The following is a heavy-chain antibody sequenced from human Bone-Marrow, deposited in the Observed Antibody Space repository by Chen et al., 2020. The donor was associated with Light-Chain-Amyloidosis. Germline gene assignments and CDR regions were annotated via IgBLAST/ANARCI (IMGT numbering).Heavy chain of an antibody. CDR3: ARGVMMLYSGHPTLDY. CDR2: IRSKGYGGTA. J-gene: IGHJ4*02. Sequence: SWVRQAPGKGLEWVGFIRSKGYGGTAEYAASAKGRFTISRDDSKSIAYLQMNSLKTEDTAVYYCARGVMMLYSGHPTLDYWGQGALVTVSS. V-gene: IGHV3-49*02. D-gene: IGHD3-16*01.